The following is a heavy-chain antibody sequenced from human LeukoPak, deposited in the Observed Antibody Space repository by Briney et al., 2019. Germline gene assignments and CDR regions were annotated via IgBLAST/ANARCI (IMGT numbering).Heavy chain of an antibody. CDR1: GYTLTELS. Sequence: ASVRVSFTVSGYTLTELSMFWVRQAPGKGLEWMGSFDPEDGKTVYAQKFQGRVTMTEDTSTDTAYMELSSLRSEDTAVYYCATGYLVTAGLMDVWGQGTTVTVSS. V-gene: IGHV1-24*01. J-gene: IGHJ6*02. CDR2: FDPEDGKT. CDR3: ATGYLVTAGLMDV. D-gene: IGHD6-13*01.